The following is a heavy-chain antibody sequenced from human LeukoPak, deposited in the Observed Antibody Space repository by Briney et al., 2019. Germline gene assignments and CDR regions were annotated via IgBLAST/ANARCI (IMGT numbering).Heavy chain of an antibody. CDR2: ISYDGSNK. D-gene: IGHD1-26*01. CDR3: ARDSGSYYGWFDP. CDR1: GFTFDDYA. V-gene: IGHV3-30-3*01. Sequence: GGSLRLSCAASGFTFDDYAMHWVRQAPGKGLEWVAVISYDGSNKYYADSVKGRFTISRDNSKNTLYLQMNSLRAEDTAVYYCARDSGSYYGWFDPWGQGTLVTVSS. J-gene: IGHJ5*02.